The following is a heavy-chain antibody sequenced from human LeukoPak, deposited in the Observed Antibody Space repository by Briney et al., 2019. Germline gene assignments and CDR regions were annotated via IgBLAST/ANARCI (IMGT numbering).Heavy chain of an antibody. CDR3: ATSGGNSGYDYYFDY. D-gene: IGHD5-12*01. V-gene: IGHV4-34*01. CDR1: GGSFSGYY. J-gene: IGHJ4*02. Sequence: SETLSLTCAVYGGSFSGYYWSWIRQPPGKGLEWIGEINHSGSTNYNPSLKSRVTISVDTSKNQFSLKLSSVTAADTAVYYCATSGGNSGYDYYFDYWGQGTLVTVSS. CDR2: INHSGST.